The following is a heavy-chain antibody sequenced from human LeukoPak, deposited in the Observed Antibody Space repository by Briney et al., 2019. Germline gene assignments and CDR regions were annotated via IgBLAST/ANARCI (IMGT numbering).Heavy chain of an antibody. CDR3: VRLRRNSDTSGFYYYYDF. CDR2: ISVRSNYI. D-gene: IGHD3-22*01. Sequence: GGSLRLSCAASGYTFSSYSINWVRQAPGKGVEWVASISVRSNYIYYADSVRGRFRISRDDARDSLYLQMNSLRAEDTAVYYCVRLRRNSDTSGFYYYYDFWGQGTLVTVSS. V-gene: IGHV3-21*01. CDR1: GYTFSSYS. J-gene: IGHJ4*02.